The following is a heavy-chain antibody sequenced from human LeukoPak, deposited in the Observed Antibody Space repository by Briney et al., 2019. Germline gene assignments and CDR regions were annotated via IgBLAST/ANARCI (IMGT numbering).Heavy chain of an antibody. CDR1: GYTFSNYG. J-gene: IGHJ4*02. CDR3: ARHSGSGWQALGY. D-gene: IGHD6-19*01. Sequence: SVKVSCKASGYTFSNYGISWVRQAPGLGLEWMGWTSYNGNTNYAQKFQDRVTMTTDTSTTTAYMELRSLESDDTAVYYCARHSGSGWQALGYRGQGTLVTVSS. V-gene: IGHV1-18*04. CDR2: TSYNGNT.